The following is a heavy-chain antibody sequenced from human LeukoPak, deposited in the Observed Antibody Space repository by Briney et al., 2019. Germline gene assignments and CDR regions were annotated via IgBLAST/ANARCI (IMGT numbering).Heavy chain of an antibody. CDR1: GGSISSGSYY. J-gene: IGHJ4*02. Sequence: SQTLSLTCTVSGGSISSGSYYWSWIRQPAGKGLEWIGRIYTGGSTNYNPSLKSRVTISVDTSKNQFSLKLSSVTAADTAVYYCARWASGWGANFDYWGQGTLVTVSS. CDR2: IYTGGST. D-gene: IGHD6-19*01. V-gene: IGHV4-61*02. CDR3: ARWASGWGANFDY.